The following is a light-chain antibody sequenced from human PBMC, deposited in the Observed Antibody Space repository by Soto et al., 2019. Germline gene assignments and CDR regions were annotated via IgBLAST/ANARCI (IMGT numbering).Light chain of an antibody. CDR3: QQARSFTLT. CDR1: EAISSW. CDR2: SAS. J-gene: IGKJ4*01. Sequence: IKMSQSPSSVSASLGDRVSITCRASEAISSWLAWYQQKPGRAPKLLIYSASSLQNGAPSRFTGSVSGTDGTITTTSLQQDDTSIYYGQQARSFTLTFGGGTKVDIK. V-gene: IGKV1-12*01.